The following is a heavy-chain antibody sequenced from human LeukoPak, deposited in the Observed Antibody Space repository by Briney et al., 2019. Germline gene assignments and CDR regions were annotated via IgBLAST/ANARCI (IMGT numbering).Heavy chain of an antibody. CDR1: GFTFSSYG. CDR3: ARSSYYYDSSGYTRSNFDY. Sequence: GGSLRLSWAASGFTFSSYGMHWVRQAPGKGLEWVAVIWYEGSNKYYADSVKGRFTISRDNSKNTLYLQMNSLRAEDTAVYYCARSSYYYDSSGYTRSNFDYWGQGTLVTVSS. J-gene: IGHJ4*02. V-gene: IGHV3-33*01. D-gene: IGHD3-22*01. CDR2: IWYEGSNK.